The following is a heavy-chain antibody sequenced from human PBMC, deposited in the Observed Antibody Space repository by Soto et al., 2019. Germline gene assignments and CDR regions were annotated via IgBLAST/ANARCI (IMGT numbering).Heavy chain of an antibody. D-gene: IGHD2-2*01. CDR2: IYWDDDK. V-gene: IGHV2-5*02. CDR3: AHRLGYWSSTPCYASDNHFDY. J-gene: IGHJ4*02. Sequence: QITLKESGPTLVKPTQTLTLTCTFSGFSLSTSGVGVGWIRQPPGKALEWLALIYWDDDKRFSPSLKSRLTITKDTSKNQVVITMTNMETVDTATYYCAHRLGYWSSTPCYASDNHFDYWGQGTLVTVSS. CDR1: GFSLSTSGVG.